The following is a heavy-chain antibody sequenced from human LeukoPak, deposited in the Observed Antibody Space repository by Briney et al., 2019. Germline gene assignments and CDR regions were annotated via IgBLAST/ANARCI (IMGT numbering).Heavy chain of an antibody. V-gene: IGHV4-39*01. J-gene: IGHJ5*02. Sequence: PSETLSLTCTVSGGSISSSSYYWGWLRQPPGKGLEWIGSIYYSGSTYYNPSLKSRATISVDASKNQFSLKLSSVTAADTAVYYCARRRAYYYGSGSSDPWGQGTLVTVSS. CDR3: ARRRAYYYGSGSSDP. D-gene: IGHD3-10*01. CDR1: GGSISSSSYY. CDR2: IYYSGST.